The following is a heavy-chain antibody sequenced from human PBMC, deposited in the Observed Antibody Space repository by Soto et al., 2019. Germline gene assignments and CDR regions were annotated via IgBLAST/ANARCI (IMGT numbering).Heavy chain of an antibody. V-gene: IGHV1-69*13. CDR1: GGTFSSYS. CDR2: IIPIFGTA. CDR3: ARGNLNYDFWSGYLGYYYYYGMDV. J-gene: IGHJ6*02. Sequence: ASVKVSCKASGGTFSSYSISWVLQAPGQGLEWMGGIIPIFGTANYAQKFQGRVTITADESTSTAYMELSSLRSEDTAVYYCARGNLNYDFWSGYLGYYYYYGMDVWGQGTTVTVSS. D-gene: IGHD3-3*01.